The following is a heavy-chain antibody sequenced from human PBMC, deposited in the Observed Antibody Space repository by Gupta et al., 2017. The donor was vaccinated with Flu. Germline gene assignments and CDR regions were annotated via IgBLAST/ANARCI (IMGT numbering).Heavy chain of an antibody. CDR2: ISSDGGAT. V-gene: IGHV3-48*02. CDR1: GFSFSIYA. Sequence: EVQLVESGGGLAQPGGSLRLSCEASGFSFSIYALNWVRQAPGKGLEYISYISSDGGATNYADSVKGRFTISRDNAKNTLYLEMHSLRDEDTAVYYCARKVYYLMDHWGQGTRVTVSS. CDR3: ARKVYYLMDH. J-gene: IGHJ4*02. D-gene: IGHD2-8*01.